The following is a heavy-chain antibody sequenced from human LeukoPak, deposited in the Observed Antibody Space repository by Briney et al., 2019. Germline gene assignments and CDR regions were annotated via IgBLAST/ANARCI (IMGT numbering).Heavy chain of an antibody. D-gene: IGHD2-15*01. CDR2: IYYSGST. V-gene: IGHV4-59*01. CDR1: GGSISSYY. Sequence: SETLSLTCTVSGGSISSYYRSWIRQPPGKGLEWIGYIYYSGSTNYNPSLKSRVTISVDTSKNQFSLKLSSVTAADTAVYYCARGDQPLLPSFFDCWGQGTLVTVSS. J-gene: IGHJ4*02. CDR3: ARGDQPLLPSFFDC.